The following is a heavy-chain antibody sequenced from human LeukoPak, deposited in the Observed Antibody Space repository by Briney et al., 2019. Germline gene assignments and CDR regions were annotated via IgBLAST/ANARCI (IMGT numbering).Heavy chain of an antibody. D-gene: IGHD3-3*01. CDR3: AREGGVVIFYDAFDI. CDR1: GFTFSSYW. V-gene: IGHV3-7*01. CDR2: IKQDGSEK. Sequence: GGSLRLSCAASGFTFSSYWMSWVRQAPGKGLEGVANIKQDGSEKYYVDSVKGRFTISRDNAKTSLYLQMNSLRAEDTAVYYCAREGGVVIFYDAFDIWGQGTMVTVSS. J-gene: IGHJ3*02.